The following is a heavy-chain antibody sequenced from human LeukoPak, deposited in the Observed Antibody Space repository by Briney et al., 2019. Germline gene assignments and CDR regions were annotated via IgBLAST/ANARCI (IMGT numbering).Heavy chain of an antibody. CDR1: GYTFTSYG. J-gene: IGHJ3*02. Sequence: ASVKVSCKASGYTFTSYGINWVRQAPGQGLELMGWISAFNGDTNYAQKFQGRVTMTTDASTRTAYMELRSLRSDDTAVYYCARDIVVVPAPRDAFDIWGQGTMVTVSS. CDR3: ARDIVVVPAPRDAFDI. D-gene: IGHD2-2*01. CDR2: ISAFNGDT. V-gene: IGHV1-18*01.